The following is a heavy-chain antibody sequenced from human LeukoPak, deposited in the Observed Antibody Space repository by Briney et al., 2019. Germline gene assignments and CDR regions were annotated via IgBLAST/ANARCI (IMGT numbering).Heavy chain of an antibody. V-gene: IGHV3-74*01. D-gene: IGHD1-26*01. CDR3: ARALSGSYYNWFDP. CDR2: INSDGSST. J-gene: IGHJ5*02. Sequence: GGSLRLSCAASGFTFSSYWMHWVRQAPGKGLVWVSRINSDGSSTTYADSVKGRFTISRDNAKSALYLQMNGLRAEDTAVYYCARALSGSYYNWFDPWGQGTLVTVSS. CDR1: GFTFSSYW.